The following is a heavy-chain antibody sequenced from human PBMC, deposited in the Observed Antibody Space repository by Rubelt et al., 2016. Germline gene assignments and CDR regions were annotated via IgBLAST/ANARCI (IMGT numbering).Heavy chain of an antibody. CDR2: IYYSGST. D-gene: IGHD2-21*01. CDR3: ARPDYRGGDCRIFDY. CDR1: GGSISSYY. V-gene: IGHV4-59*08. J-gene: IGHJ4*02. Sequence: QVQLQESGPGLVKPSETLSLTCTVSGGSISSYYWGWIRQPPGKGLEWIGYIYYSGSTNYNPSLKSRGTIAVDTSKNQCSLKLSSVTAADTAVYYCARPDYRGGDCRIFDYWGQGTLVTVSS.